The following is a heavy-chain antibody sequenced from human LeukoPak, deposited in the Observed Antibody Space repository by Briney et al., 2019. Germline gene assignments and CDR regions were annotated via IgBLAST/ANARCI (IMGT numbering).Heavy chain of an antibody. Sequence: GGSLRLSCAASGFTFSSYDMHWVRQAPGKGLEWVAVIWYDGSNKYYADSVKGRFTISRDNSKNTLYLQMNSLRAEDTAVYYCARVGVPNPFDYWGQGTLVIVSS. CDR3: ARVGVPNPFDY. J-gene: IGHJ4*02. CDR1: GFTFSSYD. CDR2: IWYDGSNK. V-gene: IGHV3-33*01.